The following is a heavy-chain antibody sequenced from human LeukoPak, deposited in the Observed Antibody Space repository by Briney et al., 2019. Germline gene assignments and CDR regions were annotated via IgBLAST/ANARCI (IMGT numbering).Heavy chain of an antibody. CDR2: IYYSGTT. CDR3: ARFHCSGTTCQHLDY. CDR1: GGSISSYY. Sequence: PSETLSLTCTVSGGSISSYYWSWIRQPPGKGLEWIGYIYYSGTTNYNPSLKSRVTISVDTSKNQFSLKLTSVTAADTAVYYCARFHCSGTTCQHLDYWGQGTLVTVSS. J-gene: IGHJ4*02. V-gene: IGHV4-59*01. D-gene: IGHD2-15*01.